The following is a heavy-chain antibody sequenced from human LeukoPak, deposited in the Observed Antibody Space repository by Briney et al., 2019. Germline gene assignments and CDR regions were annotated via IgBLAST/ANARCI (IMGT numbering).Heavy chain of an antibody. CDR1: GGSISNYY. Sequence: PSETLSLTCTVSGGSISNYYWTWIRQPPGKGLEWIGYIYYSGSSNYNPSLKRRVTISVDTFKNQFSLKLSSVTAADTAVYYCARASPEDFWSVDYWGQGTLVTVSS. CDR2: IYYSGSS. J-gene: IGHJ4*02. CDR3: ARASPEDFWSVDY. V-gene: IGHV4-59*01. D-gene: IGHD3-3*01.